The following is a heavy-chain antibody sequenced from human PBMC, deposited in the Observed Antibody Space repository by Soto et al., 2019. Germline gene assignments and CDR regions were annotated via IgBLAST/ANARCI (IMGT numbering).Heavy chain of an antibody. V-gene: IGHV1-18*04. CDR3: ARVERFLEWLHGMDV. J-gene: IGHJ6*02. CDR1: GYTFTSYG. CDR2: ISAYNGNT. Sequence: ASVNVSCKASGYTFTSYGISWVRQAPGQGLEWMGWISAYNGNTNYAQKLQGRVTMTTDTSTSTAYMELRSLRSDDTAVYYCARVERFLEWLHGMDVWGQGTTVTVSS. D-gene: IGHD3-3*01.